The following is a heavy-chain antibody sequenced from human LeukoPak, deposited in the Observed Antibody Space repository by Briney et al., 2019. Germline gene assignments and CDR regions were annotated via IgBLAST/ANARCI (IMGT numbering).Heavy chain of an antibody. CDR1: GFTFSSYS. D-gene: IGHD6-6*01. J-gene: IGHJ6*03. Sequence: GGSLRLSCAASGFTFSSYSMNWVRQAPGKGLEWVSSISSSSSYIYYADSVKGRFTISRDNAKNSLYLQMNSLRAEDTAVYYCAREGIAARRRYYYYMDVWGKGTTVTVSS. V-gene: IGHV3-21*01. CDR2: ISSSSSYI. CDR3: AREGIAARRRYYYYMDV.